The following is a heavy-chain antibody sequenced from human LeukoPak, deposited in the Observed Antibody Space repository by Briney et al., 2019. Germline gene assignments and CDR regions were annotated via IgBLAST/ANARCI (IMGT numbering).Heavy chain of an antibody. CDR2: IRARAGST. Sequence: GGSLRLSCAASGFTFSSYAMNWFRQAPGKGLEWVSAIRARAGSTYYGDSVKGRFAVSRDNSKNTLYLQMNSLRAEDTAVYYCAKDPHSFLSPVVVDFDQWGQGTLVIVSS. CDR1: GFTFSSYA. CDR3: AKDPHSFLSPVVVDFDQ. V-gene: IGHV3-23*01. J-gene: IGHJ4*02. D-gene: IGHD2-15*01.